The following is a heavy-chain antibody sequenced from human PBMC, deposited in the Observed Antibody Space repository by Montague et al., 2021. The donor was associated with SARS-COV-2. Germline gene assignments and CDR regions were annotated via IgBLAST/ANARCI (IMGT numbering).Heavy chain of an antibody. Sequence: SETLSLTCAVHTTSFSGYYRRWIRQSPGKGLEWIGEIDHSGKTNYNPTLKSRVTISADTSKSQFSLKLNSVTAADTAVYYCVRGWGSWFHWGQGTLVTVSS. CDR2: IDHSGKT. CDR3: VRGWGSWFH. J-gene: IGHJ4*02. CDR1: TTSFSGYY. D-gene: IGHD3-16*01. V-gene: IGHV4-34*01.